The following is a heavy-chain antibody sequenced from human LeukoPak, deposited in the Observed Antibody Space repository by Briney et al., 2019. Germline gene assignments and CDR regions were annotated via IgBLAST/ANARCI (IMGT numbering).Heavy chain of an antibody. D-gene: IGHD5-18*01. J-gene: IGHJ4*02. CDR2: ISGSGGST. V-gene: IGHV3-23*01. CDR1: GFTFSNYA. CDR3: AKRIQSAMATGY. Sequence: GGSLRLSCAASGFTFSNYAMSWVRQAPGKGLEWVSDISGSGGSTYYADSVKGRFTISRDNSKNTLYPQMNSLRAEDTAVYYCAKRIQSAMATGYWGQGTLVTVSS.